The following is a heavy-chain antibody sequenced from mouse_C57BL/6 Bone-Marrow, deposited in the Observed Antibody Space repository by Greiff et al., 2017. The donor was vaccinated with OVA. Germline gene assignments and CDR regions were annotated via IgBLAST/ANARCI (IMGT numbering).Heavy chain of an antibody. J-gene: IGHJ3*01. CDR1: GFTFSSYG. D-gene: IGHD2-5*01. V-gene: IGHV5-6*01. CDR2: ISSGGSYT. Sequence: EVMLVESGGDLVKPGGSLKLSCAASGFTFSSYGMSWVRQTPDKRLEWVATISSGGSYTYYPDSVKGRFTISRDNAKNTLYLQMSSLKSEDTAMYYCARPYYSNRGQGTLVTVSA. CDR3: ARPYYSN.